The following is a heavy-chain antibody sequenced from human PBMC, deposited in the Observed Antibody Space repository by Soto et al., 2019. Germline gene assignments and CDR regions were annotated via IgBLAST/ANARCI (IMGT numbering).Heavy chain of an antibody. J-gene: IGHJ6*03. Sequence: PSETLSLTCTVSGGSISSYYWSWIRQPPGKGLEWIGYIYYSGSTNYNPSLKSRVTISVDTSKNQFSLKLSSVTAADTAVYYCAGDYIWGSYRSYYIDVWGKGTTVTVSS. D-gene: IGHD3-16*02. CDR2: IYYSGST. CDR3: AGDYIWGSYRSYYIDV. CDR1: GGSISSYY. V-gene: IGHV4-59*01.